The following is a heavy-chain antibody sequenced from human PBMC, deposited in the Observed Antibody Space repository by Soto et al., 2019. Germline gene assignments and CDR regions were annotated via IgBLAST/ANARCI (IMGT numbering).Heavy chain of an antibody. J-gene: IGHJ4*02. CDR1: GFTFSYG. CDR3: AKLVIGYCSGNTCDDY. CDR2: ISYDSSNK. V-gene: IGHV3-30*18. Sequence: VQLLESGGGLIQPGGSLRLSCAASGFTFSYGIHWLRQAPGKGREWVAYISYDSSNKFYGDSVKGRFTISRDKSKNTQIMQMNSLRTEDTAVYYCAKLVIGYCSGNTCDDYWGQGTLVAVSS. D-gene: IGHD2-15*01.